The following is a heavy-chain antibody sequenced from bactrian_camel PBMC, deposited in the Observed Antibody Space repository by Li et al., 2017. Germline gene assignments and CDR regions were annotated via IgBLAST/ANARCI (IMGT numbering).Heavy chain of an antibody. D-gene: IGHD1*01. V-gene: IGHV3-2*01. CDR3: TKDYVEGLGIDY. Sequence: HVQLVESGGGLVRPGDSLRLSCAASGATWSTYYMSWVRQAPGKGLEWVSSIYSDGSNADYADSVKGRFTISRDDAKNTLYLQLNSLKTEDTAMYYCTKDYVEGLGIDYWGQGTQVTVS. CDR2: IYSDGSNA. CDR1: GATWSTYY. J-gene: IGHJ4*01.